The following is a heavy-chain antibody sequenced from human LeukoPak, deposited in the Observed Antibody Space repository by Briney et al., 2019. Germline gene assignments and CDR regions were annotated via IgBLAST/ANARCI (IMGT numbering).Heavy chain of an antibody. D-gene: IGHD2-2*02. CDR2: IYPGDSDT. Sequence: GESLKISCKGSGYSFTSYWIGWVRQMPGKGLEWMGIIYPGDSDTRYSPSFRGQVTISADKSISTAYLQWSSLKASDTAMYYCARVVPAAIPRPWFDPWGQGTLVTVSS. V-gene: IGHV5-51*01. CDR3: ARVVPAAIPRPWFDP. J-gene: IGHJ5*02. CDR1: GYSFTSYW.